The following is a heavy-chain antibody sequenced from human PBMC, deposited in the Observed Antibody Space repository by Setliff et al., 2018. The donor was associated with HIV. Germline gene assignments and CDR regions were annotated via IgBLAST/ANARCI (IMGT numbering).Heavy chain of an antibody. V-gene: IGHV1-69*06. CDR3: ARTLGYCSGGSCYLDY. Sequence: SVKVSCKASGGTFSSYAISWVRQAPGQGLEWMGRIIPIFGTANYAQKFQGRVTITADKSTSTAYMELSSLRSEDTAVYYCARTLGYCSGGSCYLDYWGQGTLVTVSS. CDR2: IIPIFGTA. CDR1: GGTFSSYA. J-gene: IGHJ4*02. D-gene: IGHD2-15*01.